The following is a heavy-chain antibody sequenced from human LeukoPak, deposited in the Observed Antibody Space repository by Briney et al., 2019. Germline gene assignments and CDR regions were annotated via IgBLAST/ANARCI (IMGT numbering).Heavy chain of an antibody. D-gene: IGHD2-15*01. J-gene: IGHJ4*02. CDR1: GFTFRSYA. V-gene: IGHV3-23*01. CDR3: AKTTAGYSSGRYPGWPIDY. Sequence: PGGSLRLSCVASGFTFRSYAIYWVRQAPGKGLGLVSGISGSYGDTCFADSAKGRFTISRDNSKDTVFLQMDSLRAEDTAVYYCAKTTAGYSSGRYPGWPIDYWGQGTLVTVSS. CDR2: ISGSYGDT.